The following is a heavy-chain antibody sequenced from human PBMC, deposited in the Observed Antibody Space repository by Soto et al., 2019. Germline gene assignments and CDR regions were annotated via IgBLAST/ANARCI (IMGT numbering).Heavy chain of an antibody. J-gene: IGHJ6*03. CDR2: ISAYNGNT. Sequence: ASVKVSCTASGYTFTSYGISWVRQAPGQGLEWMGWISAYNGNTNYAQKLQGRVTMTTDTSTSTAYMELRSLRSDDTAVYYCARAAHYYYYMDVWGKGTTVTVSS. CDR3: ARAAHYYYYMDV. V-gene: IGHV1-18*01. CDR1: GYTFTSYG.